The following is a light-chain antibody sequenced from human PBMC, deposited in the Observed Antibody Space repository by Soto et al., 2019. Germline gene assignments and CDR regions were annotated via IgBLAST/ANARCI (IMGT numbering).Light chain of an antibody. CDR1: QSVSSSY. CDR2: GAS. CDR3: QQYGSSRKT. J-gene: IGKJ1*01. V-gene: IGKV3-20*01. Sequence: EIVLTQSPGTLSLPPGERATLSCRASQSVSSSYLAWYQQKPGQAPRLLIYGASSRATGIPDRFSGSGSGTDFALTISRLEPEDFAVYYCQQYGSSRKTFGQGTKVEIK.